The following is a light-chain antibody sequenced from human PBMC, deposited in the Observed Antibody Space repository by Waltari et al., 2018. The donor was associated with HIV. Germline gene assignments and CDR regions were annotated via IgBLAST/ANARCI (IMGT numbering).Light chain of an antibody. CDR2: DAS. CDR3: QQRSNWPYT. J-gene: IGKJ2*01. Sequence: DIQMTHSPSSLSASVGDRVTITCRASQSISSYLNWYQQKPGKAPKLLIYDASNRATGIPARFSGSGSGTDFTLTISSLEPEDFAVYYCQQRSNWPYTFGQGTKLEIK. CDR1: QSISSY. V-gene: IGKV1-39*01.